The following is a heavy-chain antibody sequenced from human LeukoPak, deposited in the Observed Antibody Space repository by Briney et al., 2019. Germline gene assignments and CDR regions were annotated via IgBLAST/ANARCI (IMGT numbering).Heavy chain of an antibody. J-gene: IGHJ4*02. CDR1: GGTFSSYA. Sequence: SVKVSCKASGGTFSSYAISWVRQAPGQGLEWMGGIIPIFGTANYAQKFQGRVTITADESTSTAYMELSSLRSEDTAVYYCARDRGIAAAGYYFDYWGQGTLVTVSS. CDR2: IIPIFGTA. CDR3: ARDRGIAAAGYYFDY. D-gene: IGHD6-13*01. V-gene: IGHV1-69*13.